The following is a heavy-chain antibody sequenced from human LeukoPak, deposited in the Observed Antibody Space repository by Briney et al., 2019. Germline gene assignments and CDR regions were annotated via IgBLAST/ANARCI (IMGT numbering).Heavy chain of an antibody. D-gene: IGHD2-2*01. CDR1: GYTFTGYY. J-gene: IGHJ6*02. V-gene: IGHV1-2*02. CDR2: INPNSGGT. CDR3: ARADIVVVPAAIFYYYYGMDV. Sequence: ASVKVSCKASGYTFTGYYMHWVRQAPGQGLEWMGWINPNSGGTNYAQKFQGRVTMTRDTSISTAYMELSRLRSDDTAVYYCARADIVVVPAAIFYYYYGMDVWGQGTTVTVSS.